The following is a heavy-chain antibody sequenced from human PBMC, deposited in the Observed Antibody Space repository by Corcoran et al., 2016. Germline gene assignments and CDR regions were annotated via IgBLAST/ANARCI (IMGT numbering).Heavy chain of an antibody. CDR1: GYTFTSYY. CDR2: INPSGGST. V-gene: IGHV1-46*01. CDR3: ATDLYDYDRSGPRGRYFQH. D-gene: IGHD3-22*01. J-gene: IGHJ1*01. Sequence: QVQLVQSGAEVKKPGASVKVSCKASGYTFTSYYMHWVRQAPGQGLEWMGIINPSGGSTSYAQKFPGRVTMTRDTSTSTVYMERSSMRSEDTAVYYWATDLYDYDRSGPRGRYFQHWGQGTLVPVSS.